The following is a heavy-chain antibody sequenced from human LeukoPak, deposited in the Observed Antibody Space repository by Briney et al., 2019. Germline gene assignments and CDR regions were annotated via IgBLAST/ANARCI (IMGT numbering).Heavy chain of an antibody. CDR2: ISAYNGNT. Sequence: ASVKVSCKASGYTFTSYGISWVRRAPGQGLEWMGWISAYNGNTNYAQILQGRVTMTTDTSTSTAYMELRSLRSDDTAVYYCARVGGYDFWSAFDAFDIWGQGTMVTVSS. CDR3: ARVGGYDFWSAFDAFDI. D-gene: IGHD3-3*01. V-gene: IGHV1-18*01. CDR1: GYTFTSYG. J-gene: IGHJ3*02.